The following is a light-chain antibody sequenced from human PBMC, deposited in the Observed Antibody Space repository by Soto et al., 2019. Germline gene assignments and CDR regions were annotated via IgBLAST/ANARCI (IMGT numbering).Light chain of an antibody. V-gene: IGKV3-15*01. CDR2: AAS. Sequence: IGMTQSPATLSVSPGEGATLSCRASQSVGNNLAWYQQRPGQAPRLLIYAASTRATGIPARFSGSVSGTEFTLTISSLKSEDFAVYYCQLYNKWPPYTVGQGTKVDSK. CDR3: QLYNKWPPYT. CDR1: QSVGNN. J-gene: IGKJ2*01.